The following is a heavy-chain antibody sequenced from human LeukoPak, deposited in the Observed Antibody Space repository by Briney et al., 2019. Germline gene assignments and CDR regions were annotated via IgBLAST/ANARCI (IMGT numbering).Heavy chain of an antibody. CDR3: ARGWYYYYYMDV. Sequence: PSETLALTCAVYGESFSGYYWRWIPQPPGKGLEWIGEINQSGSTNYNPSLKSRVTISADTSKNQFSLKLSSVAAADTAVYYCARGWYYYYYMDVWGKGTTVTVSS. V-gene: IGHV4-34*01. J-gene: IGHJ6*03. CDR2: INQSGST. CDR1: GESFSGYY.